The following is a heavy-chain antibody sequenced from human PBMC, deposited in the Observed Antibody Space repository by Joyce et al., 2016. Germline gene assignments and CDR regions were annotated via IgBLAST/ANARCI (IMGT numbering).Heavy chain of an antibody. D-gene: IGHD6-19*01. Sequence: EVQMLESGGNFIQPGGSLRLSCAASGFNFRDAAMPWVRQAPGMGLQGVSLISADGRGKCYRDSVKGRFTISRDDSTNTLYLQMNSLRAEDTAVYFCAKDMQCSYWGQGTPVTVSS. V-gene: IGHV3-23*01. CDR1: GFNFRDAA. CDR2: ISADGRGK. CDR3: AKDMQCSY. J-gene: IGHJ1*01.